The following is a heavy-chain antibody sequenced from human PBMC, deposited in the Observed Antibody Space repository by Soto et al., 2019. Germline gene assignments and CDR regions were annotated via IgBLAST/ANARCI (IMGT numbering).Heavy chain of an antibody. D-gene: IGHD5-12*01. CDR1: GYTFTGYY. CDR2: INPNSGST. J-gene: IGHJ3*02. V-gene: IGHV1-2*02. Sequence: GASVKVSCKASGYTFTGYYMHWVRQAPGQGLEWMGWINPNSGSTNYAQKFQGRVTITTDASTSTAYMELSSLRSEDTAVYYCAKVYSGYDSGAFDIWGQGTMVTVSS. CDR3: AKVYSGYDSGAFDI.